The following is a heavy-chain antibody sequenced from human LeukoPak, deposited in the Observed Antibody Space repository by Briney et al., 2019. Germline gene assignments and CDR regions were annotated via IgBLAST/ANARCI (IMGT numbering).Heavy chain of an antibody. D-gene: IGHD2-15*01. CDR3: ARVNDVAVVAAAAPHFEY. CDR2: ISAYKGDT. J-gene: IGHJ4*02. V-gene: IGHV1-18*01. CDR1: GYTFISYG. Sequence: ASVKVSCKPSGYTFISYGISWVRRAPGQGLEWVGWISAYKGDTDYAQKFQGRVAMTTDTSTNTVYMELTSLRSDDTAVYYCARVNDVAVVAAAAPHFEYWGQGTLVTVSS.